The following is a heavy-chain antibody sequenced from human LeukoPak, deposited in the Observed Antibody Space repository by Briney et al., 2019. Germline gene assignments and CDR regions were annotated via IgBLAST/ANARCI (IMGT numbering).Heavy chain of an antibody. CDR1: GGSISSYY. V-gene: IGHV4-59*01. D-gene: IGHD6-13*01. Sequence: SETLSLTCTVSGGSISSYYWNWIRKPPAQGMELMGNINYSCSTNSNSSLTSQITISVDTSKYQFSLKLSSVTAADAAVYYCAGSWYDYYYYMDVWGKGTTVTISS. CDR3: AGSWYDYYYYMDV. CDR2: INYSCST. J-gene: IGHJ6*03.